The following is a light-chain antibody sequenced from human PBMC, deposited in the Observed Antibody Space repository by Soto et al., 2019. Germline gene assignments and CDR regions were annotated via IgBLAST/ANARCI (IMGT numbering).Light chain of an antibody. Sequence: EIVLTQSPATLSLSPGERATLSCRAGQSISDYLAWYQQRPGQAPRLLIFDASNRATGVPDRFSGGGSGTDFTLIISSLAPEDFAGYYCQQRVNWPPTFGGGTNVEI. CDR3: QQRVNWPPT. CDR2: DAS. V-gene: IGKV3-11*01. CDR1: QSISDY. J-gene: IGKJ4*01.